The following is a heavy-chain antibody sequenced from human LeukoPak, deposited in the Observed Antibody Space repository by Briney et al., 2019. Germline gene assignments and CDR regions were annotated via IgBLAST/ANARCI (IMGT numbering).Heavy chain of an antibody. CDR3: ATGPPTYDSSGYYPY. D-gene: IGHD3-22*01. J-gene: IGHJ4*02. V-gene: IGHV1-24*01. CDR1: GYTLTELS. Sequence: GSVKVSCKVSGYTLTELSMHWVRQAPGKGLEWMGGFDPEDGETIYAQKFQGRVTVTEDTSTDTAYMELSSLRSEDTAVYYCATGPPTYDSSGYYPYWGQGTLVTVSS. CDR2: FDPEDGET.